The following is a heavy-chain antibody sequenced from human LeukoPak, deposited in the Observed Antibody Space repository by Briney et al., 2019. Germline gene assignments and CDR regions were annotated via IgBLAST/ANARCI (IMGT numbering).Heavy chain of an antibody. V-gene: IGHV3-23*01. Sequence: GGSLRLSCAASGFTFSSYAMSWVRQTPGKGLEWVSTISGSGASTYYADSVKGRFTVSRDNSKNTLHLQMKSLRAADTAVYYCAQIPFRSGDYHFDYWGQGTLLTVSS. D-gene: IGHD3-3*01. J-gene: IGHJ4*02. CDR2: ISGSGAST. CDR1: GFTFSSYA. CDR3: AQIPFRSGDYHFDY.